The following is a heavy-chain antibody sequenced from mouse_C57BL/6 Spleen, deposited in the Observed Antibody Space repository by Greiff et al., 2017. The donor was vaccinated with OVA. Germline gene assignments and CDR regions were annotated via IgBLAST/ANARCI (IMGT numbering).Heavy chain of an antibody. Sequence: QVQLQQSGAELMKPGASVKLSCKATGYTFTGYWVEWVQQRPGHGLEWIGEILPGSGSTNYNEKFKGKATFTADTSSNTAYMQLSSLTTEASAIYYCSRIVSSGPRGYAMDYWGQGTSVTVSS. CDR3: SRIVSSGPRGYAMDY. V-gene: IGHV1-9*01. D-gene: IGHD3-2*02. CDR1: GYTFTGYW. J-gene: IGHJ4*01. CDR2: ILPGSGST.